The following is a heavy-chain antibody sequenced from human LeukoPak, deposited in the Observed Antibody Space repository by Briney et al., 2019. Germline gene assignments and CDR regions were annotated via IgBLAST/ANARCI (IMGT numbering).Heavy chain of an antibody. CDR3: ARGVQAVVPAAIGHFDY. CDR1: GFTVSSNY. V-gene: IGHV3-53*01. J-gene: IGHJ4*02. Sequence: QPGGSLRLSCAASGFTVSSNYMSWVRQAPGKGLEWVSVIYSGGSTYYADSVKGRFTISRDNSKNTLYLQMNSLRAEDTAVYYCARGVQAVVPAAIGHFDYWGQGTLVTVSS. CDR2: IYSGGST. D-gene: IGHD2-2*02.